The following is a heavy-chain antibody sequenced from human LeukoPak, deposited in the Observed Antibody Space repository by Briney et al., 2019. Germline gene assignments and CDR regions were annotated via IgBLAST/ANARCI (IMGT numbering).Heavy chain of an antibody. V-gene: IGHV1-18*01. D-gene: IGHD3-9*01. CDR3: AREESILTGYYRYYYYGMDV. CDR2: ISAYNGNT. CDR1: GYTFASYG. Sequence: ASVKVSYKASGYTFASYGISWVRQAPGQGLEWMGWISAYNGNTNYAQKLQGRVTMTTDTSTSTAYMELRSLRSDDTAVYYCAREESILTGYYRYYYYGMDVWGQGTTVAVSS. J-gene: IGHJ6*02.